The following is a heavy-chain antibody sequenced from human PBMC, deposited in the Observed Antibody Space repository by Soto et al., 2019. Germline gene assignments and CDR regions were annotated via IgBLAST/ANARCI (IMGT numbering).Heavy chain of an antibody. Sequence: GGSLRLSCAASGFTFSSYAMHWVRQAPGKGLEWVAVISYDGSNKYYADSVKGRFTISRDNSKNTLYLQMNSLRAEDTAVYYCARSEGIWAYGMDVWGQGTTVTVSS. V-gene: IGHV3-30-3*01. J-gene: IGHJ6*02. CDR2: ISYDGSNK. CDR3: ARSEGIWAYGMDV. D-gene: IGHD3-10*01. CDR1: GFTFSSYA.